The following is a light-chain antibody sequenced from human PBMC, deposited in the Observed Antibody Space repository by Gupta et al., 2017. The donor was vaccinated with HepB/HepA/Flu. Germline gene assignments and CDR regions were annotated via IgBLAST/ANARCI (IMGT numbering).Light chain of an antibody. CDR3: QQYDSIPPIT. CDR1: QTILDSSDNKSF. J-gene: IGKJ5*01. CDR2: WAS. Sequence: DIVMTQSPESLAVSLGERATINCKSSQTILDSSDNKSFLGWYQQKPGQPPKLLIFWASTREAGVTDRFSGSGCGTDVTLTISSRQAEDVAVYYCQQYDSIPPITFGQGTRLEIK. V-gene: IGKV4-1*01.